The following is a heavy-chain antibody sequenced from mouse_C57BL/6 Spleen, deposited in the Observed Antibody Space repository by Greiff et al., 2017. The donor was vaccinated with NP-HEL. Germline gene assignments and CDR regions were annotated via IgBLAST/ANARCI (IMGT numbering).Heavy chain of an antibody. CDR3: ARALGQYFDV. V-gene: IGHV1-61*01. CDR1: GYTFTSYW. J-gene: IGHJ1*03. CDR2: IYPSDSET. D-gene: IGHD4-1*01. Sequence: QQSCKASGYTFTSYWMDWVKQRPGQGLEWIGNIYPSDSETHYNQKFKDKATLTVDKSSSTAYMQLSSLTSEDSAVYYCARALGQYFDVWGTGTTVTVSS.